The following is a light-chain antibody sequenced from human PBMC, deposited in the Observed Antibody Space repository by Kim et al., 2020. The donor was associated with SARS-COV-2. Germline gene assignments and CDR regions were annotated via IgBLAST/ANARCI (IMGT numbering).Light chain of an antibody. CDR2: KDN. CDR3: QAWDSSTHNYV. Sequence: SPGQTASYAGSGYKLWDKYVSWYQQKPGQSPVVVIYKDNQRPSGIPERFSGSNSGNTATLTISGTQAMDEADYYCQAWDSSTHNYVFGAGTKVTVL. V-gene: IGLV3-1*01. CDR1: KLWDKY. J-gene: IGLJ1*01.